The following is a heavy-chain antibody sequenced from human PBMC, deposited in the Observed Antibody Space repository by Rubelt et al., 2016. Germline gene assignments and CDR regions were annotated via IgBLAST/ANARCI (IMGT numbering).Heavy chain of an antibody. D-gene: IGHD2-2*01. Sequence: QLQLQESGPGLVKPSETLSLTCTVSGGSISSSSYYWGWIRQPPGKGLEWIGSIYYSGSTYYNPSLKSRVTISVDTSKNQFSLKLSSVTAADTAVYYCARDRVLGYCSSTSCYRPYFDYWGQGTLVIVSS. CDR3: ARDRVLGYCSSTSCYRPYFDY. CDR1: GGSISSSSYY. V-gene: IGHV4-39*07. CDR2: IYYSGST. J-gene: IGHJ4*02.